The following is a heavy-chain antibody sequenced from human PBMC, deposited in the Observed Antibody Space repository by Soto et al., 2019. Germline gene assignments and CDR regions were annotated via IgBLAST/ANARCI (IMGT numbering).Heavy chain of an antibody. CDR3: ARVPRMTIFGVAPGRQFDY. CDR1: SGSISSSNW. J-gene: IGHJ4*02. D-gene: IGHD3-3*01. Sequence: SETLSLTCAVSSGSISSSNWWSWVRQPPGKGLEWIGEIYHSWSTNYNPSLKSRVTISVDKSKNQFSLKLSSVTAADTAVYYCARVPRMTIFGVAPGRQFDYWGQGTLVPVSS. V-gene: IGHV4-4*02. CDR2: IYHSWST.